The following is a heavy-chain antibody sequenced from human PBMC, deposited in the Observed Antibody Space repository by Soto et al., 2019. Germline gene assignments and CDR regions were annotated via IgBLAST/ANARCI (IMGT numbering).Heavy chain of an antibody. Sequence: SETLSLTCTVFCGSISSYYWSWIRKPPGKGLEWIGYIYYSGSTNYNPSLKSRVTISVDTSKNQFSLKVSSVTAADTAVYYCARSEYSSSAEGYFDYWGQGTLVTVS. D-gene: IGHD6-13*01. CDR3: ARSEYSSSAEGYFDY. V-gene: IGHV4-59*08. CDR1: CGSISSYY. J-gene: IGHJ4*02. CDR2: IYYSGST.